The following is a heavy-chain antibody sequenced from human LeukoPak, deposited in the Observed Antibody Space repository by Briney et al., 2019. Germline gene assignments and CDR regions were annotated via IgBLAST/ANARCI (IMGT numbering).Heavy chain of an antibody. V-gene: IGHV1-2*02. CDR3: ARAVYSSSWENFDY. Sequence: ASVKVSCKASGYTFTGYYMHWVRQAPGQGLEWMGWINPNSGGTNYAQKFQGRVTMTRDTPISTAYMELSRLKSDDTAVYYCARAVYSSSWENFDYWGQGTLVTVSS. CDR2: INPNSGGT. J-gene: IGHJ4*02. D-gene: IGHD6-13*01. CDR1: GYTFTGYY.